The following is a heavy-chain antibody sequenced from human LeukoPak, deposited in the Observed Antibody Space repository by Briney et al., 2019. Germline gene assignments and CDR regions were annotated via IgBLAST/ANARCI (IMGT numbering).Heavy chain of an antibody. CDR3: AKQLQGYCSGGSCYVTAVDY. CDR1: GFTLSSYG. Sequence: PGGSLRLSCAASGFTLSSYGMHWVRQAPGKGLEWVAVMSYDGSNKFYADSVKGRFTISRDNSKNTLYLQMNSLRAEDTAVYYCAKQLQGYCSGGSCYVTAVDYWGQGTLVTVSS. CDR2: MSYDGSNK. J-gene: IGHJ4*02. D-gene: IGHD2-15*01. V-gene: IGHV3-30*18.